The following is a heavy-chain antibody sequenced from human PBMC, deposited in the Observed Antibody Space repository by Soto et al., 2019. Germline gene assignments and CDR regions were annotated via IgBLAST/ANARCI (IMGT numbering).Heavy chain of an antibody. D-gene: IGHD6-19*01. V-gene: IGHV3-23*01. CDR3: AKDLRRYSSGWYGGYYFDY. J-gene: IGHJ4*02. CDR2: ISGSGGST. Sequence: EVQLSESGGGLVQPGGSLRLSCAASGFTFSSYAMSWVRQAPGKGREWVSAISGSGGSTYYADSVKGRFTISRDNSKNTLYLQMNSLRAEDTAVYYCAKDLRRYSSGWYGGYYFDYWGQGTLVTVSS. CDR1: GFTFSSYA.